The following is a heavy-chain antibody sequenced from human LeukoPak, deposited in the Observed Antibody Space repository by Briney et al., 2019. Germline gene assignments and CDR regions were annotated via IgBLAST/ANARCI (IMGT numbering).Heavy chain of an antibody. CDR2: IIPIFGTA. CDR1: GGTFSSYA. Sequence: ASVKVSCKASGGTFSSYAISWVRQAPGQGLEWMGGIIPIFGTANYAQKFQGRVTITTDESTSTAYMELSSLRSEDTAVYYCARGPPIVVVPAAILRYGYYYYMDVWGKGTTVTVSS. J-gene: IGHJ6*03. V-gene: IGHV1-69*05. D-gene: IGHD2-2*01. CDR3: ARGPPIVVVPAAILRYGYYYYMDV.